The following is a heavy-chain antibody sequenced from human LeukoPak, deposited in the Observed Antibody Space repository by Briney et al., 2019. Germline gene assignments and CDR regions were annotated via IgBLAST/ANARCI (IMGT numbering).Heavy chain of an antibody. CDR2: ISWNSGSI. V-gene: IGHV3-9*01. J-gene: IGHJ6*02. Sequence: PGRSLRLSCAASGFTFDDYAMHWVRQAPGKGLEWVSGISWNSGSIGYADSVKGRFTISRDNAKNSLYLQMNSLRAEDTALYYCAKSQRAAAGTLDVWGQGTTVTVS. CDR1: GFTFDDYA. CDR3: AKSQRAAAGTLDV. D-gene: IGHD6-13*01.